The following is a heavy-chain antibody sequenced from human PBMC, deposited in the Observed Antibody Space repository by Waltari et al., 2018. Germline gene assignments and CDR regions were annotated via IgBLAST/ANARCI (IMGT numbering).Heavy chain of an antibody. CDR3: AITMIRGTPGDYYYMNV. D-gene: IGHD3-10*01. CDR1: GGSFSGYY. J-gene: IGHJ6*03. V-gene: IGHV4-34*01. CDR2: VNHNGST. Sequence: QVQLQQWGAGLLKPSETLSLTCAVYGGSFSGYYWSRIRQPPGKGLEWIGEVNHNGSTSYNPSLKSRVTISVDTSKKQFSLKLSSVTAADTAVYYCAITMIRGTPGDYYYMNVWGKGTTVTVSS.